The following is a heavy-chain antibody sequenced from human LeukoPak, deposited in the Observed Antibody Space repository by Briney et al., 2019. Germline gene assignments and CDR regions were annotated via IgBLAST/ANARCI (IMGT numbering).Heavy chain of an antibody. D-gene: IGHD3-22*01. CDR3: ARPRGYYYDSSGLKFEYYFDY. CDR2: ISSSSSYI. J-gene: IGHJ4*02. Sequence: PGGSLRLSCAAPGFTFSSYSMNWVRQAPGKGLEWVSSISSSSSYIYYADSVKGRFTISRDNAKNSLYLQMNSLRAEDTAVYYCARPRGYYYDSSGLKFEYYFDYWGQGTLVTVSS. V-gene: IGHV3-21*01. CDR1: GFTFSSYS.